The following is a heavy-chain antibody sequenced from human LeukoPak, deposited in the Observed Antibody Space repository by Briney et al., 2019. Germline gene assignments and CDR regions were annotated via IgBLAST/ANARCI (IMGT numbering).Heavy chain of an antibody. CDR2: IYYSGST. D-gene: IGHD7-27*01. V-gene: IGHV4-59*01. CDR3: ARGGMGTLYYYYYMDV. J-gene: IGHJ6*03. CDR1: GGSISSYY. Sequence: AETLSLTCTVAGGSISSYYWSWIRQPPGKGLEWSGYIYYSGSTNYNPSLKSRVTISVDTSKNQFSLQLSSVTAADTAVYYCARGGMGTLYYYYYMDVWGKGTTVTVSS.